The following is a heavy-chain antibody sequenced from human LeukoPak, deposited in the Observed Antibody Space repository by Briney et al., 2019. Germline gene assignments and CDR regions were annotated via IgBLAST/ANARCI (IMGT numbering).Heavy chain of an antibody. CDR1: GGSFSGYY. Sequence: SETLSLTCAVYGGSFSGYYWSWIRQPPGKGLEWIGEINHSGSTNYNPSLKSRVTISVDTSKNQFSLKLSSVTAADTAVYYCARFTVGATLGFDYWGQGTLVTVSS. J-gene: IGHJ4*02. V-gene: IGHV4-34*01. CDR3: ARFTVGATLGFDY. D-gene: IGHD1-26*01. CDR2: INHSGST.